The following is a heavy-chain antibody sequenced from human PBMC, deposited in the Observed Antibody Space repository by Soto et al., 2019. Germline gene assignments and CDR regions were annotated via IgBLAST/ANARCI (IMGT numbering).Heavy chain of an antibody. Sequence: PGGSLSLSCAASGFTFSSYAMSWVRQAPGKGLEWVSAISGSGGSTYYADSVKGRFTISRDNSKNTLYLQMNSLRAEDTAVYYCARVGYCSSSSCHTGAFDIWGQGTRVTV. V-gene: IGHV3-23*01. CDR2: ISGSGGST. D-gene: IGHD2-2*02. CDR1: GFTFSSYA. J-gene: IGHJ3*02. CDR3: ARVGYCSSSSCHTGAFDI.